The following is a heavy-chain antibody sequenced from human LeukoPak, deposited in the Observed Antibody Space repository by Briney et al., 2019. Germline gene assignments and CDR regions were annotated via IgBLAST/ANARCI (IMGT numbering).Heavy chain of an antibody. V-gene: IGHV4-4*02. D-gene: IGHD3-22*01. CDR2: IYHSGST. Sequence: SGTLSLTCAVSGGSISSSNWWSWVRQPPGKGLEWIGEIYHSGSTNYNPSLKSRVTISVDKSKNQFSLKLSSVTAADTAVYYCASTYYYDSSGPFDYWGQGMLVTVSS. CDR1: GGSISSSNW. J-gene: IGHJ4*02. CDR3: ASTYYYDSSGPFDY.